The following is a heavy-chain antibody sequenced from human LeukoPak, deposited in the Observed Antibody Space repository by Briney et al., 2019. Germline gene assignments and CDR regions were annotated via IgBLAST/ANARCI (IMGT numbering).Heavy chain of an antibody. CDR1: GGSFSGFY. V-gene: IGHV3-23*01. Sequence: ETLSLTCAVYGGSFSGFYWTWIRQPPGKGLEWVSSIGAGGTNTYYADSVKGRFTISRDNSKNTLYLQMNSLRADDTAVYYCAKTPKNYDSSGGGGFDYLGQGTLVTVSS. CDR3: AKTPKNYDSSGGGGFDY. CDR2: IGAGGTNT. J-gene: IGHJ4*02. D-gene: IGHD3-22*01.